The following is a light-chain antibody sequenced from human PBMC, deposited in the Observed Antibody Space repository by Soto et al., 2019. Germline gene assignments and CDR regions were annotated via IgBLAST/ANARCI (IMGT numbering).Light chain of an antibody. CDR1: SSNIGRNT. CDR2: GNT. CDR3: QSYDSTLSARYV. J-gene: IGLJ6*01. Sequence: QSVLTLPPSASGTPGQRVTISCAGSSSNIGRNTVNWYQQLPGTAPKLLIVGNTIRPSGVPDRFSASTSGTSASLAITGLQAEDEGDYYCQSYDSTLSARYVFGTGTQLTVL. V-gene: IGLV1-40*01.